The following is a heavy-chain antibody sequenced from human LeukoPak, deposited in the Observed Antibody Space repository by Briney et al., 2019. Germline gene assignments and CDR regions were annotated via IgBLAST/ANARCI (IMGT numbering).Heavy chain of an antibody. CDR2: IWHDGTNQ. J-gene: IGHJ4*02. V-gene: IGHV3-33*01. CDR1: GFTFNRYG. CDR3: ARDWYYDTSGYLHY. D-gene: IGHD3-22*01. Sequence: GGSLGLSCAASGFTFNRYGMHWVRQAPGKGLEWVAFIWHDGTNQSYADSVKGRFTISRDNSKKMLYVQMSSLRVEDTAVYYCARDWYYDTSGYLHYWGQGTLVTVSS.